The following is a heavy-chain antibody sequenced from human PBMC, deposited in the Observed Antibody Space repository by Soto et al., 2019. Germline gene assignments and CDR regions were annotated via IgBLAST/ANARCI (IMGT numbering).Heavy chain of an antibody. D-gene: IGHD1-1*01. CDR3: ARGRYGDY. V-gene: IGHV1-18*01. CDR2: ISAHIGNT. J-gene: IGHJ4*02. Sequence: QVHLVQSGAEVKKPGASVKVSCKGSGYTFTSYGITWVRQAPGQGLEWMGWISAHIGNTDYAQKLQGRVNVTRDTSTSTAYMELRSLRSDDTAVYYCARGRYGDYWGQGALVTVSS. CDR1: GYTFTSYG.